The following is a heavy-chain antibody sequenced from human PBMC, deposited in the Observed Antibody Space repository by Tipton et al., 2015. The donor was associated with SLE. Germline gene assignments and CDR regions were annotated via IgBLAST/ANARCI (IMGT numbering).Heavy chain of an antibody. J-gene: IGHJ4*02. CDR1: GGSISSGEYY. V-gene: IGHV4-30-4*01. D-gene: IGHD3-22*01. CDR2: IYNSEST. Sequence: TLSLTCTVSGGSISSGEYYWSWIRQPPGKGLEWIGYIYNSESTYNNPSLKSRLTISVDTSRNQFSLKLSSVTAADTAVYYCARDPSDTSGFYTYSFDLWGQGTPVTVSS. CDR3: ARDPSDTSGFYTYSFDL.